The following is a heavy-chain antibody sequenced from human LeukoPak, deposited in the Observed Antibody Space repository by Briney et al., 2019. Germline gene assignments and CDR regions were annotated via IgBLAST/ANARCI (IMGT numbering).Heavy chain of an antibody. CDR2: IAGGDDR. V-gene: IGHV3-23*01. D-gene: IGHD5-24*01. J-gene: IGHJ4*02. CDR1: GFIFSPYA. CDR3: AKDYVSGDGYWDFDY. Sequence: LXLSXAASGFIFSPYAMSWVRQAPGMXLEWVAGIAGGDDRFYADSVKGRFSISRDNSKNTVDLQMNSLRVEDTAVYYCAKDYVSGDGYWDFDYWGQGTLVTVSS.